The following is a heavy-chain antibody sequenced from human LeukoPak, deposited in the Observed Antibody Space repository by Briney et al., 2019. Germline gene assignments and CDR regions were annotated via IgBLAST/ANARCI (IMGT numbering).Heavy chain of an antibody. Sequence: SSETLSLTCTVSGGSISSGDYYWSWIRQPPGKGLEWIGYTYYSGSTYYNPSLKSRVTISVDTSKNQFSLKLSSVTAADTAVYYCARDSGITMVRGPSWGQGTLVTVSS. CDR2: TYYSGST. D-gene: IGHD3-10*01. J-gene: IGHJ5*02. CDR1: GGSISSGDYY. V-gene: IGHV4-30-4*01. CDR3: ARDSGITMVRGPS.